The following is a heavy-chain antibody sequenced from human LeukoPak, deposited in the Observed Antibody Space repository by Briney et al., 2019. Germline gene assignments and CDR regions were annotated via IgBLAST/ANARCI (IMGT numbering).Heavy chain of an antibody. Sequence: GGSLKISCKGSGYSFPNYWIAWVRQMPGKGLEWMGFIYPGDSDTRYSPSFQGQVTISADKSISSAYLQWSSLKASDTAMYYCARLVDSNYYYYMDVWGKGTTVTVSS. CDR1: GYSFPNYW. CDR3: ARLVDSNYYYYMDV. J-gene: IGHJ6*03. D-gene: IGHD2-8*02. CDR2: IYPGDSDT. V-gene: IGHV5-51*01.